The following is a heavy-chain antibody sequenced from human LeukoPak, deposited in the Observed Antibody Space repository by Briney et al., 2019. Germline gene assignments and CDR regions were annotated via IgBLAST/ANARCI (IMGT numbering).Heavy chain of an antibody. V-gene: IGHV1-18*04. CDR3: ARNMRANYGDYGVDY. Sequence: ASVKVSCKASGYTFTSYGISWVRQAPGQGLEWMGWISAYNGNTNYAQKLQGRVTMTTDTSTSTAYMELRSLRSDDTAAYYRARNMRANYGDYGVDYWGQGTLVTVSS. J-gene: IGHJ4*02. CDR1: GYTFTSYG. D-gene: IGHD4-17*01. CDR2: ISAYNGNT.